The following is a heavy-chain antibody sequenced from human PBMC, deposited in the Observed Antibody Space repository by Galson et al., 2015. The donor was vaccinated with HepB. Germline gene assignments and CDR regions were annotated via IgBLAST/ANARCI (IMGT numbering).Heavy chain of an antibody. V-gene: IGHV3-7*01. J-gene: IGHJ4*02. Sequence: SLRLSCAASGFTFSGYWMTWVRQAPGKGLEWVANIRQDGSDGYYVDSVKGRFTISRDNAKNSLYLQMNSLRAEDTAVYFCARDRGWNYLGYWGQGTLVTVSS. D-gene: IGHD3-10*01. CDR2: IRQDGSDG. CDR3: ARDRGWNYLGY. CDR1: GFTFSGYW.